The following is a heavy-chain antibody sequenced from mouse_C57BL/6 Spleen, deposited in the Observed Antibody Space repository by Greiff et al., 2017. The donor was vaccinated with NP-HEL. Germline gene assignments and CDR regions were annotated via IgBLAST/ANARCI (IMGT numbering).Heavy chain of an antibody. CDR3: AIPPYYYGSSYDFGY. J-gene: IGHJ2*01. D-gene: IGHD1-1*01. CDR2: IYPGDGDT. Sequence: LQQSGASVKISCRASGYAFSSYWMNWVKPRPGKGLEWIGQIYPGDGDTNYNGKFKGKATQTADKSSSTAYMQLSSLTSEDSAVYFCAIPPYYYGSSYDFGYWGQGTTLTVSS. CDR1: GYAFSSYW. V-gene: IGHV1-80*01.